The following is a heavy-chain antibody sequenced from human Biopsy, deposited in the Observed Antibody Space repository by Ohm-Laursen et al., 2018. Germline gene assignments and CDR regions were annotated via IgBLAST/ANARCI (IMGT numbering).Heavy chain of an antibody. V-gene: IGHV3-23*01. CDR1: GFTFSTYA. CDR3: ALAAAQTVTHFDY. D-gene: IGHD4-17*01. CDR2: ITSSGAST. J-gene: IGHJ4*02. Sequence: SLRLSCAASGFTFSTYAMSWVRQAPGKGLEWVSSITSSGASTDFADSVEGRFTISRDNSKNTLYLQMNSLRADDTAVYYCALAAAQTVTHFDYWGQGTLVTVSS.